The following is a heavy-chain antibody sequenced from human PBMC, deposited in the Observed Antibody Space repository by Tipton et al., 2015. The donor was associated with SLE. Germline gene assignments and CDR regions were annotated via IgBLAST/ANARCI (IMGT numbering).Heavy chain of an antibody. D-gene: IGHD3-22*01. J-gene: IGHJ4*02. CDR2: ISYDGSNK. Sequence: SLRLSCAASGFTFSSYAMHWVRQAPGKGLDWVAVISYDGSNKYYADSVKGRFTISRDNSKNTLYLQMNSLRVEDTAVYYCARDDSSGYYPDYWGQGTLVNVSS. CDR3: ARDDSSGYYPDY. V-gene: IGHV3-30-3*01. CDR1: GFTFSSYA.